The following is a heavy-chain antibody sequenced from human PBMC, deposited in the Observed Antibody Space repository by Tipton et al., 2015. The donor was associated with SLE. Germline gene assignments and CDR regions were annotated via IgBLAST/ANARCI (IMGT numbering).Heavy chain of an antibody. J-gene: IGHJ4*02. Sequence: QLVQSGAEVKKPGASVKVSCKASGYTFTGYYMHWVRQAPGQGLEWMGWINPNSGGTNYAQKFQGRVTMTRDTSISTAYMELSRLRSDDPAVYYCARAGEVVVPADRGTNDYWGQGTLVTVSS. CDR1: GYTFTGYY. D-gene: IGHD2-2*01. CDR2: INPNSGGT. V-gene: IGHV1-2*02. CDR3: ARAGEVVVPADRGTNDY.